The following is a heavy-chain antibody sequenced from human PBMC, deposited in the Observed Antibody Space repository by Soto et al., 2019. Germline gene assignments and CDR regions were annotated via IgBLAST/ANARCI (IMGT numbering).Heavy chain of an antibody. D-gene: IGHD3-22*01. CDR3: ARYRYYDSSGSPTPYFDY. J-gene: IGHJ4*02. CDR1: GGSISSGGYY. Sequence: SETLSLTCTVSGGSISSGGYYWSWIRQHPGKGLEWIGYIYYSGSTYYNPSLKSRVTISVDTSKNQFSLKLSSVTAADTAVYYCARYRYYDSSGSPTPYFDYWGQGTLVTVSS. V-gene: IGHV4-31*03. CDR2: IYYSGST.